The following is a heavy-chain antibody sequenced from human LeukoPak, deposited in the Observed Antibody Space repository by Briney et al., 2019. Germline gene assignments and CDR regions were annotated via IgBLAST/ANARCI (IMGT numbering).Heavy chain of an antibody. Sequence: GGSLRLSCAASGFTFSSYAMSWVRQAPGEGLEWVSAISGSGGSTYYADSVKGRFTISRDNSKNTLYLQMNSLRAEDTAVYYCARVVPASYAFDIWGQGTMVTVSS. CDR1: GFTFSSYA. D-gene: IGHD2-2*01. CDR2: ISGSGGST. CDR3: ARVVPASYAFDI. J-gene: IGHJ3*02. V-gene: IGHV3-23*01.